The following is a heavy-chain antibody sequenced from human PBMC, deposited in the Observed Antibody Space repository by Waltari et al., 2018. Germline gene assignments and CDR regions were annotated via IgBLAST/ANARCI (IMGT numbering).Heavy chain of an antibody. J-gene: IGHJ3*02. CDR2: IIPIFGTA. CDR1: GGTFSSYA. V-gene: IGHV1-69*05. D-gene: IGHD1-26*01. Sequence: QVQLVQSGAEVKKPGSSVKVSCKASGGTFSSYAISWVRQAPGQGLEWMGGIIPIFGTANYAQKFQGRGTITTDESTSTAYMELSSLRSEDTAVYYCARGRSAYSGSYSSPYFDIWGQGTMVTVSS. CDR3: ARGRSAYSGSYSSPYFDI.